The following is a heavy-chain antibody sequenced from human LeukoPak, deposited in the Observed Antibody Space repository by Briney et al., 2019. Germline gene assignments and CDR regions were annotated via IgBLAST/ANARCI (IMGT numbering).Heavy chain of an antibody. CDR2: IIPIFGTA. J-gene: IGHJ5*02. CDR1: GYTFTGYY. Sequence: GASVKVSCKASGYTFTGYYMHWVRQAPGQGLEWMGRIIPIFGTANYAQKFQGRVTITTDESTSTAYMELSSLRSGDTAVYYCARDLPLSYFWFDPWGQGTLVTVSS. V-gene: IGHV1-69*05. D-gene: IGHD1-26*01. CDR3: ARDLPLSYFWFDP.